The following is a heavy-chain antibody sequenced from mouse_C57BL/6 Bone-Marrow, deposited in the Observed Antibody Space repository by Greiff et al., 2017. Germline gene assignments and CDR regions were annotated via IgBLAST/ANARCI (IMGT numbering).Heavy chain of an antibody. CDR1: GFTFSDYY. J-gene: IGHJ4*01. CDR3: GRGGDYCGSSHAMDY. CDR2: INYYGSST. Sequence: EVKLVQSEGGLVQPGSSMKLSCTASGFTFSDYYMAWVRQVPEKGLEWVANINYYGSSTYYLDSLKSRFIISRDNAKNILYLQMSSLTSEDTAAYYCGRGGDYCGSSHAMDYWGQGTSVTVSS. V-gene: IGHV5-16*01. D-gene: IGHD1-1*01.